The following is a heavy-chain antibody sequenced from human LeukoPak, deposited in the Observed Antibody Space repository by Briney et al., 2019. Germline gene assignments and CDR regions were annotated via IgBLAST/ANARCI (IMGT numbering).Heavy chain of an antibody. Sequence: GGSLTLSCAASGFTFSSYSMNWVRQAPGEGREWVSSISSSSSYIHYANSVKGRFTISRNNAKNSLYLQMNSLRAEDTAVYYCARVPVVVAASYFDYWGQGTLVTVSS. V-gene: IGHV3-21*01. CDR3: ARVPVVVAASYFDY. D-gene: IGHD2-15*01. CDR2: ISSSSSYI. CDR1: GFTFSSYS. J-gene: IGHJ4*02.